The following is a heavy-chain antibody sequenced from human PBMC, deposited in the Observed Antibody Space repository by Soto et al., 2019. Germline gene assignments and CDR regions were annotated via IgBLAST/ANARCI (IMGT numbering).Heavy chain of an antibody. J-gene: IGHJ4*02. CDR2: IIPIFGTA. CDR3: ARAPYNDYGDSGLYYFDY. Sequence: SVKVSCKASGGTFSSYAISWVRQAPGQGLEWMGGIIPIFGTANYAQKFQGRVTITADESTSTAYMELSSLRSEDTAVYYCARAPYNDYGDSGLYYFDYWGQGTLVTVSS. V-gene: IGHV1-69*13. D-gene: IGHD4-17*01. CDR1: GGTFSSYA.